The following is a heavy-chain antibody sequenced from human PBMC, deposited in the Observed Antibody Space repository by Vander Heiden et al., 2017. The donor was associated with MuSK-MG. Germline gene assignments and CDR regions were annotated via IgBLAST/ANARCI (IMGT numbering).Heavy chain of an antibody. CDR2: IYYSGST. D-gene: IGHD3-16*02. CDR1: GGSISRGRYY. J-gene: IGHJ5*02. V-gene: IGHV4-39*01. Sequence: QLQLPASGPGLVKPSDTLPLTCTVPGGSISRGRYYWGWIRQHQGKGLEWTGRIYYSGSTYYNPSLKSRVTISVDTSKNQFSLKLSSVTAADTAVYYCARHFAFGATYRWFDPWGQGTLVTVSS. CDR3: ARHFAFGATYRWFDP.